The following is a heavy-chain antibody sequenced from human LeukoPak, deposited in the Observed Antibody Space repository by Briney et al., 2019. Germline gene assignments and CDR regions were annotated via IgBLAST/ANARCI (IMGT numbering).Heavy chain of an antibody. Sequence: PSETLSLTCTVSGGSISNHYWSWIRQPPGKGLEWIGYIYYSGSTNYNPSLKSRVTISVDTSKNQFSLKLSSVTAADTAVYYCARSIAAAGLLFYYYYMDVWGKGATATVSS. J-gene: IGHJ6*03. V-gene: IGHV4-59*11. D-gene: IGHD6-13*01. CDR2: IYYSGST. CDR3: ARSIAAAGLLFYYYYMDV. CDR1: GGSISNHY.